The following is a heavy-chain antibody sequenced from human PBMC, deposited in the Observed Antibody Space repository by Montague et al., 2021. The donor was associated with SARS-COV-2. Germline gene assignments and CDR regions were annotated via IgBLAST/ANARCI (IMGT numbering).Heavy chain of an antibody. J-gene: IGHJ6*03. CDR1: GGSINSNY. CDR2: ISYSGRT. D-gene: IGHD3-10*01. Sequence: SETLSLTCTVSGGSINSNYWSWIRQPPGRGLEWVGSISYSGRTYFSPSLKSRLTISVDSSENQFSLRLSSVTAADTAVYYCASSYYYGSGTYVYNYYMDFWGKGTTVTVSS. V-gene: IGHV4-59*05. CDR3: ASSYYYGSGTYVYNYYMDF.